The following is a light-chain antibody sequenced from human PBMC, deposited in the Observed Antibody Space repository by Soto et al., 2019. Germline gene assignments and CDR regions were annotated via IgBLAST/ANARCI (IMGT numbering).Light chain of an antibody. J-gene: IGLJ1*01. CDR2: EAY. CDR3: CLNAVGSTYV. Sequence: QSVLTQPASVSGSPGQSITISCTGTSTDVGSHKLVSWYQQYPGNAPKLIIFEAYKRPSGVSNRFSGSKSGSTASLTISGLQAEDEADYYCCLNAVGSTYVFGTGTKVTVL. CDR1: STDVGSHKL. V-gene: IGLV2-23*01.